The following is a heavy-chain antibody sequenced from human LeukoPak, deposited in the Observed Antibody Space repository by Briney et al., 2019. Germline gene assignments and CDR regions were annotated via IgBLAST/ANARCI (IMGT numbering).Heavy chain of an antibody. CDR1: AYTFTFCS. CDR2: ISAYNGNT. J-gene: IGHJ6*03. V-gene: IGHV1-18*01. Sequence: GAAVTVRCTCSAYTFTFCSFSRVRLAQGPGMGWVGWISAYNGNTNYAQKLQGRVTKTTDTSTSADYMELRSLRSDDTAVYYCARELYYYYMDVWGKGTTVTVSS. CDR3: ARELYYYYMDV.